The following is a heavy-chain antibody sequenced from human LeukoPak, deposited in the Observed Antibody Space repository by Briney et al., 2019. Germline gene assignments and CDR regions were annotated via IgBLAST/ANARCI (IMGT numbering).Heavy chain of an antibody. CDR3: ARGGSSGWYYFDY. CDR1: GGSISSSSYH. V-gene: IGHV4-39*01. J-gene: IGHJ4*02. Sequence: SETLSLTCTVSGGSISSSSYHWGWIRQPPGKGLEWIGSIYYSGSTYYNPSLKSRVTISVDTSKNQFSLKLSSVTAADTAVYYCARGGSSGWYYFDYWGQGTLVTVSS. D-gene: IGHD6-19*01. CDR2: IYYSGST.